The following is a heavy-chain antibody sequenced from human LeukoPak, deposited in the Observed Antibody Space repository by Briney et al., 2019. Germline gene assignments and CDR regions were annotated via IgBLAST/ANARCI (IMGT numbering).Heavy chain of an antibody. CDR1: RYTFTSYY. V-gene: IGHV1-46*01. CDR3: ARGGRGEGTGTTRVAFDI. J-gene: IGHJ3*02. Sequence: GVSVKVSCKAARYTFTSYYMHWVRQAPAQGLEWMGTINPSGGSTSYAQKFQGRVTMTRDTSTSTVYMELSSLRSEDTAVYYCARGGRGEGTGTTRVAFDIWGQGTMVTVSS. CDR2: INPSGGST. D-gene: IGHD1-1*01.